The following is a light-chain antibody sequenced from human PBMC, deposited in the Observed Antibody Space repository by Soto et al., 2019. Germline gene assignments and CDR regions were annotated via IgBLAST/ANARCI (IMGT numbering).Light chain of an antibody. J-gene: IGLJ1*01. CDR2: DVS. Sequence: QSVLTQPPSVSAAPGQRVTISCSGSSSNIGNNHVSWYQQLPGTAPKLLIYDVSNRPSGVPDRFSGSRSGNTASLTISGLQPEDEGDYYCSVYTRTSTYVFGTGTKLTVL. CDR1: SSNIGNNH. V-gene: IGLV1-51*01. CDR3: SVYTRTSTYV.